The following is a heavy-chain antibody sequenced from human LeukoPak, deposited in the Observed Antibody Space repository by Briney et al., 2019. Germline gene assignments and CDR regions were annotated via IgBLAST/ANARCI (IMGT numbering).Heavy chain of an antibody. CDR3: TRDGAGSSRISASVSAY. J-gene: IGHJ4*02. D-gene: IGHD6-13*01. CDR2: ISSSSSYI. CDR1: SFTFSSSS. Sequence: GGSLRLSRPVSSFTFSSSSVNSVRQAPGKGLEWVSSISSSSSYIYYADSVKGRFTISRDNAKNSLYLQMNSLRAEDTAVYYCTRDGAGSSRISASVSAYCGQGTLVSVSS. V-gene: IGHV3-21*01.